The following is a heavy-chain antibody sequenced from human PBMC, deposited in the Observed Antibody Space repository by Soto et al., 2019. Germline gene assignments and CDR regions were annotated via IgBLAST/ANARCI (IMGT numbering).Heavy chain of an antibody. J-gene: IGHJ3*02. D-gene: IGHD1-26*01. CDR1: GFTFSSYG. Sequence: QVQLVESGGGVVQPGRSLRLSCAASGFTFSSYGMHWARQAPGKGLEWVAVISYDGSNKYYADSVKGRFTISRDNSKNTLYLQMNSLRAEDTAVYYCAKDSGAGMPPGTFDIWGQGTMVTVSS. CDR3: AKDSGAGMPPGTFDI. CDR2: ISYDGSNK. V-gene: IGHV3-30*18.